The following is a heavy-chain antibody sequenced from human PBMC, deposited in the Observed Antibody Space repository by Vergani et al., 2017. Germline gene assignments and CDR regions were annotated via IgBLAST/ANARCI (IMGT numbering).Heavy chain of an antibody. Sequence: EVQLMESGGGLVKPGGSLRLSCAASGFTFSSYSMNWVRQAPGKGLEWVSSISSSSSYIYYADSVKGRFTISRDNAKNSLYLQMNSLRAEDTAVYYCARGIALYYGDGIGYFDYWGQGTLVTVSS. CDR1: GFTFSSYS. V-gene: IGHV3-21*01. CDR2: ISSSSSYI. CDR3: ARGIALYYGDGIGYFDY. D-gene: IGHD4-17*01. J-gene: IGHJ4*02.